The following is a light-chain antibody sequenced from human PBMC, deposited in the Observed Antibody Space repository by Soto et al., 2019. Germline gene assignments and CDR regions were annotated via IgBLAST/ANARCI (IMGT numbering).Light chain of an antibody. CDR1: ISYEDDYNY. J-gene: IGLJ1*01. V-gene: IGLV2-14*01. Sequence: QSVVSQPSSLSWSPGQSNTIFCTRTISYEDDYNYVSWYQQHPGKAPNLMIYDVSNRPSWVSNRFSGIKSGNTASLTISGLQAEDEADYYCSSYTSSSTPYVFGTGTKVTVL. CDR3: SSYTSSSTPYV. CDR2: DVS.